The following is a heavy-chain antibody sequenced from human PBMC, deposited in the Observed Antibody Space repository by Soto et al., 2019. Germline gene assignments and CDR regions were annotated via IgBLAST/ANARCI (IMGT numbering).Heavy chain of an antibody. V-gene: IGHV1-18*01. CDR1: GYTFTNYG. D-gene: IGHD3-3*01. Sequence: QVQLVQSGAEVKKPGASVKVSCKASGYTFTNYGISWVRQAPGQGLEWMGWISTYNDDTNYAPQLQGRVTMTTDTSTSTAYMEVRSLRSDDTALYYCARDLSGRGYYGYWGQGTLVTVSS. CDR2: ISTYNDDT. CDR3: ARDLSGRGYYGY. J-gene: IGHJ4*02.